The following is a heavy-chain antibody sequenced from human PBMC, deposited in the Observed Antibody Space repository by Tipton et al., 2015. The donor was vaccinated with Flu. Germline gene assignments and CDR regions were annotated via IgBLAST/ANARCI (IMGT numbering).Heavy chain of an antibody. J-gene: IGHJ4*02. D-gene: IGHD2-15*01. CDR3: ARARGSCYSCGLDY. CDR1: GFTFRDFY. CDR2: ITSSGGDI. Sequence: GSLRLSCAASGFTFRDFYMSWIRQAPGKGLEYVSYITSSGGDIYYADSVKGRFSTSRDNARSSLYLQMNSLRAEDTAVYYCARARGSCYSCGLDYWGQGNLVTVSS. V-gene: IGHV3-11*04.